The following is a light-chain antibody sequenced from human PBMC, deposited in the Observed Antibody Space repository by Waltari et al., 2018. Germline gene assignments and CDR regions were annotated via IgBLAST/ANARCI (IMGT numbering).Light chain of an antibody. Sequence: ETVLTQSPATLSFSPGERTTLSCRASQSVTSWLAWYQQKPGQAPRLLIYDASNRASGIPARFIGSVSGTDFTLTISSLEPEDFAVYYCQQRDNWPPVYTFGQGTKLEIK. CDR1: QSVTSW. V-gene: IGKV3-11*01. CDR3: QQRDNWPPVYT. CDR2: DAS. J-gene: IGKJ2*01.